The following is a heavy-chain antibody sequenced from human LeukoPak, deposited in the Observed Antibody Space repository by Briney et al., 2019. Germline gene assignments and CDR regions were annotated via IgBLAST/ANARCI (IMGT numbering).Heavy chain of an antibody. CDR2: ISSSGSTI. CDR1: GFIVSSKY. CDR3: ARHYYYDSSGYYSFDY. D-gene: IGHD3-22*01. Sequence: GGSLRLSCAASGFIVSSKYMTWIRQAPGKGLEWVSYISSSGSTIYYADSVKGRFTTSRDNAKNSLYLQMNSLRAEDTAVYYCARHYYYDSSGYYSFDYWGQGTLVTVSS. J-gene: IGHJ4*02. V-gene: IGHV3-11*01.